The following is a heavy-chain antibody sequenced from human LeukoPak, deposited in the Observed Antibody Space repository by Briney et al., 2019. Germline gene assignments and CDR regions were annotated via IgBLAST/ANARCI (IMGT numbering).Heavy chain of an antibody. D-gene: IGHD4-17*01. J-gene: IGHJ5*02. V-gene: IGHV4-34*01. CDR3: AVRWTTVTTNWFDP. CDR2: INHSGST. CDR1: GGSFSGYY. Sequence: PSETLSLTCAVYGGSFSGYYWSWIRQPPGKGLEWIGEINHSGSTNYNPSLKSRVTISVDTSKNQFSLKLSSVTAADTAVYYCAVRWTTVTTNWFDPWGQGTLVTVSS.